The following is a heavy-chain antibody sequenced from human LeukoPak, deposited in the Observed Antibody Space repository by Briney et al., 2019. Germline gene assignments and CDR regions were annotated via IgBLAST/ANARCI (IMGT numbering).Heavy chain of an antibody. CDR1: GYTFTGYY. J-gene: IGHJ4*02. V-gene: IGHV1-2*02. D-gene: IGHD5-24*01. CDR3: ARGIEMATIHRGDY. Sequence: GASVKVSCKASGYTFTGYYMHWVRQAPGQGLEWMGWINPNSGGTNYAQKFQGRVTMTRDTSISTAYMELSRLRSEDTAVYYCARGIEMATIHRGDYWGQGTLVTVSS. CDR2: INPNSGGT.